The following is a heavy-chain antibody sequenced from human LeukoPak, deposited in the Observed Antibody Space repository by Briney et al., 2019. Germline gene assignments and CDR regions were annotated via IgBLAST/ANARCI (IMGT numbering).Heavy chain of an antibody. V-gene: IGHV1-2*02. J-gene: IGHJ5*02. CDR3: ARTPQSIAAAGRFDP. D-gene: IGHD6-13*01. CDR2: IKPNSGGN. CDR1: GYTFTRYY. Sequence: ASVKVSCKASGYTFTRYYMHWVRQAPGQGLEWMGWIKPNSGGNNYAQKFKGRVTMTRDTSISKAYMELSRLRSDDTAVYYCARTPQSIAAAGRFDPWGQGTLVTVSS.